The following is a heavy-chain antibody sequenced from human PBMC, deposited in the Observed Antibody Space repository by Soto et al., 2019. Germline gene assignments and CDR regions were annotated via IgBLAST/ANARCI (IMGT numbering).Heavy chain of an antibody. Sequence: QVQLVESGGGVVKPGRSLRLSCAASGFTFSSYGMHWVRQAPGKGLEWVAVISYDGSNKYYADSVKGRFTIARDNSKNTLYLQMNSLRAEDTAVYYCAKGFLGGHDYGDLFGYWGQGTLVTVSS. CDR2: ISYDGSNK. CDR1: GFTFSSYG. CDR3: AKGFLGGHDYGDLFGY. D-gene: IGHD4-17*01. V-gene: IGHV3-30*18. J-gene: IGHJ4*02.